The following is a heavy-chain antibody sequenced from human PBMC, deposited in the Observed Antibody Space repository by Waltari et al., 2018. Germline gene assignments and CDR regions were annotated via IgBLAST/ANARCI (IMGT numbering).Heavy chain of an antibody. V-gene: IGHV1-69*01. CDR2: VIPICGTA. CDR1: GGTFSSYA. J-gene: IGHJ6*02. CDR3: ARAGSYSGYDYGYYYGMDV. D-gene: IGHD5-12*01. Sequence: QVQLVQSGAEVKKPGSSVKVSCKASGGTFSSYASSWVRRAPGQGLEWMGGVIPICGTANYAQKFQGRVTITADESTSTAYIELSSLRSEDTAVYYCARAGSYSGYDYGYYYGMDVWGQGTTVTVSS.